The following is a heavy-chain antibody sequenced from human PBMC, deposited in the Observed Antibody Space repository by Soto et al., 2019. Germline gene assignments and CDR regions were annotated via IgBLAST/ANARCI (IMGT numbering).Heavy chain of an antibody. CDR2: VYNTGST. V-gene: IGHV4-31*02. Sequence: QVQLQESGPGLVKPSQTLSLTCNVSGDSMTSGAYYWNWIRQHPGKGLEWIGYVYNTGSTDYNPSIKGRITISLDTSKNQFFLRLTSVTAADTAVYYCARELQVTTLFDSWGQGSLVTVSS. D-gene: IGHD1-1*01. J-gene: IGHJ4*02. CDR1: GDSMTSGAYY. CDR3: ARELQVTTLFDS.